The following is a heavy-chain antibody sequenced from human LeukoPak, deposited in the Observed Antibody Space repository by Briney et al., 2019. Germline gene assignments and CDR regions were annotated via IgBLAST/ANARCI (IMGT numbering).Heavy chain of an antibody. Sequence: SETLSLTCTVSDGSLSTYYWNWIRQPPGKELEWIGYIYYSGSTNYNPSLESRVTISVDTSKNQFSLNLSSVTAADTAVYYCAREEWELLFDPWGQGTLVTVSS. V-gene: IGHV4-59*12. CDR1: DGSLSTYY. D-gene: IGHD1-26*01. CDR2: IYYSGST. J-gene: IGHJ5*02. CDR3: AREEWELLFDP.